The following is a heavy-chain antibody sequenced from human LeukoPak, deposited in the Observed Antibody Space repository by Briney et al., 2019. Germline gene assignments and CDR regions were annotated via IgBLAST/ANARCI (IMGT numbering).Heavy chain of an antibody. CDR3: ARTAPEYSSSWYIVGEFDY. Sequence: ASVKVSCKASGYTFTGYYMHWVRQAPGQGLEWMGWINPNSGGTNYAQKFQGRVTMTRDTSISTAYMELSRLRSDDTAVYYCARTAPEYSSSWYIVGEFDYWGQGTLVTVSS. CDR1: GYTFTGYY. CDR2: INPNSGGT. D-gene: IGHD6-13*01. J-gene: IGHJ4*02. V-gene: IGHV1-2*02.